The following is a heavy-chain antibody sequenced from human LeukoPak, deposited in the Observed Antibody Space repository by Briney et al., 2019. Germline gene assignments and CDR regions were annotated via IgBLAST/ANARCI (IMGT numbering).Heavy chain of an antibody. J-gene: IGHJ4*02. CDR1: GFTFDDYA. V-gene: IGHV3-9*01. CDR3: AKDLLIRGLITTFDY. CDR2: ISWNSGSI. Sequence: GRSLRLSCVASGFTFDDYAMHWVRQAPGKGLEWVSGISWNSGSIGYADSVKGRFTISRDNAKNSLYLQMNSLIPEDTASYYCAKDLLIRGLITTFDYWGQGTLVTVSS. D-gene: IGHD3-10*01.